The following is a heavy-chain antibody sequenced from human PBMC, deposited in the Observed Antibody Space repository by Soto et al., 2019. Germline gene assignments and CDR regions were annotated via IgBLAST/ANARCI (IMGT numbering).Heavy chain of an antibody. CDR2: IYYSGST. J-gene: IGHJ6*02. CDR1: GGSVSSGSYY. Sequence: QVQLQESGPGLVKPSETLSLTCTVSGGSVSSGSYYWSWIRQPPGKGLEWIGYIYYSGSTNYNPSLQSRVSISVDTSKNQFPLKLSSVTAADTAVYYWARAPRPRYCSGGSCYGYGMDVWGQGTTVTVSS. D-gene: IGHD2-15*01. CDR3: ARAPRPRYCSGGSCYGYGMDV. V-gene: IGHV4-61*01.